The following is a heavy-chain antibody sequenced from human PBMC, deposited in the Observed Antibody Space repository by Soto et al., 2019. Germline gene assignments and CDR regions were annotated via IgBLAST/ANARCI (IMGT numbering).Heavy chain of an antibody. V-gene: IGHV1-2*02. CDR3: AKVISTIGSKQWLAQTKHQALDY. Sequence: ASVKVSCKASGYNFNGYYIHWVRQAPGQGLEWMGWMNPNTGGANYAQKFQGKVIMTTDTSISTAYLELRSLTSDDTAVYYCAKVISTIGSKQWLAQTKHQALDYWGQGTLVTVSS. J-gene: IGHJ4*02. CDR2: MNPNTGGA. D-gene: IGHD6-19*01. CDR1: GYNFNGYY.